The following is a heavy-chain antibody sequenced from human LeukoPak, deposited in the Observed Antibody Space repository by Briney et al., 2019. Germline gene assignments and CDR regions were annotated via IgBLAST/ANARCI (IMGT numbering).Heavy chain of an antibody. CDR2: VKTETDGGTT. V-gene: IGHV3-15*01. D-gene: IGHD5-12*01. Sequence: GGSLRLSCTAPGFSFSDAWMSWVRQAPGKGLEWVGRVKTETDGGTTDYAAHVKGSFTISRDDSKNTLYLQMSSLKTEDTAVYYCATVQYSDYDSRIYYFDYWGQGTLVTVSS. J-gene: IGHJ4*02. CDR1: GFSFSDAW. CDR3: ATVQYSDYDSRIYYFDY.